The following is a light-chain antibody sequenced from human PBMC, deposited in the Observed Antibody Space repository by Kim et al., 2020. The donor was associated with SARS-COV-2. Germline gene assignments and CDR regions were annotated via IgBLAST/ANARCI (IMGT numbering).Light chain of an antibody. CDR1: RAIYNH. Sequence: IQLTQSPSSLSASVGDRVIITCRASRAIYNHLAWYQQKPGKVPKLLSYAASSLQSGAPSRFSGSGYGTDFTPTISSLQPEDFATYYCQHLNSYPITFGGGTKVDIK. CDR3: QHLNSYPIT. V-gene: IGKV1-9*01. J-gene: IGKJ4*01. CDR2: AAS.